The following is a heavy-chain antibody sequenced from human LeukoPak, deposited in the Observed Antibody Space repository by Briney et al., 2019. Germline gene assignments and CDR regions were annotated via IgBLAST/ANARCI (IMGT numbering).Heavy chain of an antibody. D-gene: IGHD1-1*01. CDR1: GDSVSSSAS. CDR3: ARDADSSNEWGPFDP. J-gene: IGHJ5*02. CDR2: TYYRSKWSS. Sequence: SQTLSLTCAISGDSVSSSASWNWIGQSPSRGLEWLGRTYYRSKWSSDYATSVKSRITINADTSKNQFSLQLSSVIPEDTAVYYCARDADSSNEWGPFDPWGQGTLVTVSS. V-gene: IGHV6-1*01.